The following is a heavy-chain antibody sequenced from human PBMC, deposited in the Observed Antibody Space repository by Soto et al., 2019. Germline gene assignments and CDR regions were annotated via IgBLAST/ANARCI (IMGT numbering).Heavy chain of an antibody. D-gene: IGHD6-6*01. J-gene: IGHJ3*02. CDR3: ARNTGYSSSADAFDI. V-gene: IGHV1-18*01. Sequence: ASVKVSCKASGYTFTSYGISWVRQAPGQGLEWMGWISAYNGNTNYAQKLQGRVTMTTDTSTSTAYMELRSLRSDDTAVDDCARNTGYSSSADAFDIWGQGTMVTVSS. CDR2: ISAYNGNT. CDR1: GYTFTSYG.